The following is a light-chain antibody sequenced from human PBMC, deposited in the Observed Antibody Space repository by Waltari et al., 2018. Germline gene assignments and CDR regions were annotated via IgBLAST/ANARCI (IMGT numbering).Light chain of an antibody. V-gene: IGLV3-27*01. CDR2: KDS. Sequence: RWLQQKPGQAPVLMSYKDSERPSRIPERFSGSSSGATVTLTITGAQVEDEADYYCYSSTDNSGIFGGGTTLTVL. CDR3: YSSTDNSGI. J-gene: IGLJ2*01.